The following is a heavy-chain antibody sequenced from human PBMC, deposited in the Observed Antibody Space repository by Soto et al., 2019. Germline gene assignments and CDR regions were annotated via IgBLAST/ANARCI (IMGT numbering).Heavy chain of an antibody. CDR1: GGSISSYY. D-gene: IGHD3-9*01. J-gene: IGHJ4*02. V-gene: IGHV4-59*01. Sequence: ASETLSLTCTVSGGSISSYYWSWIRQPPGKGLEWIGYIYYSGSTNYNPSLKSRVTISVDTSKNQFSLKLSSVTAADTAVYYCARASLRYFDWSIYFDYCGQGTLVTVSS. CDR3: ARASLRYFDWSIYFDY. CDR2: IYYSGST.